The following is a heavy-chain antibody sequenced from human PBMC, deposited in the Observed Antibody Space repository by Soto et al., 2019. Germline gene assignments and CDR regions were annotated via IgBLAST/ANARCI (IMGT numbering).Heavy chain of an antibody. CDR1: GYTFASYT. V-gene: IGHV1-69*04. CDR2: IIPILGIA. CDR3: ARENYYDSSGYYAFDY. Sequence: GASVKVSCKASGYTFASYTISWVRQAPGQGLEWMGRIIPILGIANYAQKFQGRVTITADKSTSTAYMELSSLRSEDTAVYYCARENYYDSSGYYAFDYWGQGTLVTVSS. J-gene: IGHJ4*02. D-gene: IGHD3-22*01.